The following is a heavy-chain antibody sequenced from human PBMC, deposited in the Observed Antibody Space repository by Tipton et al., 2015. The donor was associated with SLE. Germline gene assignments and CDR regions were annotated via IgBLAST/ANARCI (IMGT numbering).Heavy chain of an antibody. Sequence: QVQLVQSGAEVKKPGASVKVSCKVSGDTLTELSMHWVRQAPGQGLEWMGWITAYNANANYAQKFQGRVTMTTDTSTSTAYMELRSLRSDDTAMYYCARDAITGTSFDAFEIWGQGTMVTVSS. CDR3: ARDAITGTSFDAFEI. D-gene: IGHD1-14*01. J-gene: IGHJ3*02. CDR1: GDTLTELS. V-gene: IGHV1-18*01. CDR2: ITAYNANA.